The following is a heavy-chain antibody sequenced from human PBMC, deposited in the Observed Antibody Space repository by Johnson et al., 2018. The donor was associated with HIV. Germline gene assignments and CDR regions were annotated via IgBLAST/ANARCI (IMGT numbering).Heavy chain of an antibody. V-gene: IGHV3-33*06. Sequence: QEQLVESGGGVVQPGRSLRLSCAASGFTFSSYGMHWVRQAPGKGLEWVAVIWYDGSNKYYADSVKGRFTISRDNSKNTLYLQMNSLRAEDTAVYYCAKARAAAGTSDAFDIWGQGTMVTVSS. J-gene: IGHJ3*02. CDR2: IWYDGSNK. CDR1: GFTFSSYG. CDR3: AKARAAAGTSDAFDI. D-gene: IGHD6-13*01.